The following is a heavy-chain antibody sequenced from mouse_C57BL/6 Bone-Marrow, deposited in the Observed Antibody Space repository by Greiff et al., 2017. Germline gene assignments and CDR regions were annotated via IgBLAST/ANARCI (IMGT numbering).Heavy chain of an antibody. V-gene: IGHV14-4*01. Sequence: VQLQQSGAELVRPGASVKLSCTASGFNIKDDYMHWVKQRPEQGLEWIGWIDPENGDTEYASKFPGKATITADTSSNTAYLQLSSLTSEDTAVYYCTTSTYYYGSSYGYFDVWGTGTTVTVSS. J-gene: IGHJ1*03. CDR3: TTSTYYYGSSYGYFDV. CDR2: IDPENGDT. D-gene: IGHD1-1*01. CDR1: GFNIKDDY.